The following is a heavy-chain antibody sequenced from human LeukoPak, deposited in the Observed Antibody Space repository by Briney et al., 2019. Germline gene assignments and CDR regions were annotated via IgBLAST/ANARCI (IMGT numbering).Heavy chain of an antibody. Sequence: GGSLRLSCAASGFSFTDYGMHWVRQAPGKGLEWVAFIPYDGTNKYYADSVKGRFIISRDTSKNTLFLQMSSLRAEDTAVYYCAKGELPLFDYWGQGTLVTVPS. CDR2: IPYDGTNK. V-gene: IGHV3-30*02. CDR3: AKGELPLFDY. D-gene: IGHD1-7*01. J-gene: IGHJ4*02. CDR1: GFSFTDYG.